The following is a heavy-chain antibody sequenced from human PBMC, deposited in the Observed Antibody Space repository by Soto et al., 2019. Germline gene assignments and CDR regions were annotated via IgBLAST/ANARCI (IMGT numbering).Heavy chain of an antibody. D-gene: IGHD3-10*01. J-gene: IGHJ6*02. V-gene: IGHV4-59*01. CDR2: IYYTGST. Sequence: QVQLQESGPGLVKPSETLSLTCTASGGSINTYYWNWIRQSPGKGLEWIGYIYYTGSTKYHPSLESRVTISVDTSKKQCSLRLNSVTPADTAVYYGAGGPYYFGLDVWGQGTTVTVSS. CDR3: AGGPYYFGLDV. CDR1: GGSINTYY.